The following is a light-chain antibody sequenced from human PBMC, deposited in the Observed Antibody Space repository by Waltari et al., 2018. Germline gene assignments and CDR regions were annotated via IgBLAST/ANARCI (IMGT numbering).Light chain of an antibody. CDR2: GVS. CDR1: QSFGSTY. J-gene: IGKJ1*01. CDR3: QQYGTSPQT. V-gene: IGKV3-20*01. Sequence: EVVLTQSPGTLSLSPGERATLSCRASQSFGSTYLAWYQQKPGQAPRLLIYGVSTRATGIPDRFSGSGSGTDFTLTISRLEPEDFAVYYCQQYGTSPQTFGQGTKVEIK.